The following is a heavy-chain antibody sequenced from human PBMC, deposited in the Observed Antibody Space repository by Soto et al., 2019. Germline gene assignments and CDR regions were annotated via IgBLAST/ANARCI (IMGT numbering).Heavy chain of an antibody. CDR2: VYYIGST. CDR1: GDSMNYY. CDR3: ARLRQQGLVRDYYYYVDV. J-gene: IGHJ6*03. V-gene: IGHV4-59*08. D-gene: IGHD6-19*01. Sequence: PSETLSLTCTVSGDSMNYYWSWIRQPPGKGLEWIGYVYYIGSTNYNASLKSRVTMSVDTSKNQFSLNLRSVTAADTAVYYCARLRQQGLVRDYYYYVDVWGKGTTVTVSS.